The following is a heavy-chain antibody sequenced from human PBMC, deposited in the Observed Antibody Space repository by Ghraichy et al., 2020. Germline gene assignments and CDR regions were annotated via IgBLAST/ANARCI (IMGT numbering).Heavy chain of an antibody. CDR1: GDSVSSNSAA. J-gene: IGHJ6*03. Sequence: SQTLSLTCAISGDSVSSNSAAWNWIRQSPSRGLEWLGRTYYRSKWYNDYAVSVKSRITINPDTSKNQFSLQLNSVTPEDTAVYYCARDRLTWELLNYYYYMDVWGKGTTVTVSS. V-gene: IGHV6-1*01. CDR2: TYYRSKWYN. CDR3: ARDRLTWELLNYYYYMDV. D-gene: IGHD1-26*01.